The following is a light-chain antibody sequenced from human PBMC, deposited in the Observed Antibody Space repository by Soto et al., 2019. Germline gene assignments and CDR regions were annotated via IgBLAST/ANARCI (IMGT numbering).Light chain of an antibody. CDR2: EAS. Sequence: EIVLTQSPVTLSLSPGDRATLSCGASQSVTTRRIAWYQQKPGLAPRLLIYEASSRATGIPDRFSGSGSGTDFSLTISRLEPDDFAVYFCQQYGTSVWSFGQGTKVEMK. V-gene: IGKV3D-20*01. CDR1: QSVTTRR. CDR3: QQYGTSVWS. J-gene: IGKJ1*01.